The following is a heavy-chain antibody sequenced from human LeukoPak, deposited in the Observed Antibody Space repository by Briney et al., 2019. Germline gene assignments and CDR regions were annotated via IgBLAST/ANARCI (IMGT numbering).Heavy chain of an antibody. CDR3: ARLTTAAAGSNFDY. D-gene: IGHD6-13*01. J-gene: IGHJ4*02. CDR1: GGSISSNY. V-gene: IGHV4-59*01. Sequence: SETLSPTCTVSGGSISSNYWSWIRQPPGKGLEWIGYIYYSGSTNYNPSLKSRVTISVDTSKNQFSLKVSSVTAADTAVYYCARLTTAAAGSNFDYWGQGNLVTVSS. CDR2: IYYSGST.